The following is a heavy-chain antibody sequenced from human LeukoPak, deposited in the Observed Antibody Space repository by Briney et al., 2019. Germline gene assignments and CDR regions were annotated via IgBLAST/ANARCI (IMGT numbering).Heavy chain of an antibody. CDR2: IYTSGST. V-gene: IGHV4-4*07. D-gene: IGHD3-3*01. CDR3: ARDLGWGFWAIDI. CDR1: GGSISSYY. J-gene: IGHJ3*02. Sequence: PSETLSLTCTVSGGSISSYYWSWIRQPGGKGLEWIGRIYTSGSTNYNPSLKSRVTMSVDTSKNQFSLKLSSETAADTAVYYCARDLGWGFWAIDIWGRGTMVTVSS.